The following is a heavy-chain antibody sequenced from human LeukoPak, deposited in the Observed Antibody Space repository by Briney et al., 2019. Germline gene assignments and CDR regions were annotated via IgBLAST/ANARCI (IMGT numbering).Heavy chain of an antibody. CDR1: GYSFTSYW. J-gene: IGHJ6*02. CDR2: IDPSDSYT. Sequence: GESLKISFKGSGYSFTSYWISWVRQMPGKGLEWMGRIDPSDSYTNYSPSFQGHVTISADKSISTAYLQWSSLKASDTAMYYCARLGSSWYYYYGMDVWGQGTTVTVSS. V-gene: IGHV5-10-1*01. D-gene: IGHD6-13*01. CDR3: ARLGSSWYYYYGMDV.